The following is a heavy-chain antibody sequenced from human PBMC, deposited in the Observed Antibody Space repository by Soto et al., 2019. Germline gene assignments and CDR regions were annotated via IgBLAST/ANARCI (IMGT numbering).Heavy chain of an antibody. CDR3: ARQWTNYDILTGYFQYYFGY. J-gene: IGHJ4*02. Sequence: PGGSLRLSCAASGFTFSSYWMHWVRQAPGKGLVWVSRINSDGSSTSYADSVKGRFTISRDSAKNTLYLQMNSLRAEDTAVYYCARQWTNYDILTGYFQYYFGYWGQGTLVTVSS. CDR2: INSDGSST. D-gene: IGHD3-9*01. V-gene: IGHV3-74*01. CDR1: GFTFSSYW.